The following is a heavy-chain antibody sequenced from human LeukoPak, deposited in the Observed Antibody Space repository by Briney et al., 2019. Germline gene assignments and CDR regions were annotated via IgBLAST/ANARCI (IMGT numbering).Heavy chain of an antibody. V-gene: IGHV3-20*04. Sequence: PGGSLRLSCAASGFTFDDYGMSWVSQAPGKGLEWVSGINWNGGSTGYADSVKGRFTISRDNAKNSLYLQMNSLRAEDTAVYYCARDSQGVAVAGTLPYVYWGQGTLVTVSS. J-gene: IGHJ4*02. CDR2: INWNGGST. CDR3: ARDSQGVAVAGTLPYVY. CDR1: GFTFDDYG. D-gene: IGHD6-19*01.